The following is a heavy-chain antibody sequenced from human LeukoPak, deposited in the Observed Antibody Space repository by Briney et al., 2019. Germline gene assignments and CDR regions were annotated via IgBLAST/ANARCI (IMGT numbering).Heavy chain of an antibody. CDR3: ARGLSSPGFDP. CDR2: IHYTGST. V-gene: IGHV4-59*01. J-gene: IGHJ5*02. CDR1: GGSISSYY. Sequence: SETLSLTCTVSGGSISSYYWSWIRQSPGKGLECIGYIHYTGSTNYNPSLESRVTISVETSKNQFSLKLKSVTAADTAVYYCARGLSSPGFDPWGQGTLVTVSS.